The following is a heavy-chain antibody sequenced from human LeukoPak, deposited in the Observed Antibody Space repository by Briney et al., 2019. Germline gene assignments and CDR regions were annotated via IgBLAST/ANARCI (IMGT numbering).Heavy chain of an antibody. V-gene: IGHV3-23*01. CDR1: GFTFRSYA. Sequence: GGSLRLSCAASGFTFRSYAMSWVRQAPGKGLEWVSAISGSGGSTYYADSVKGRFTISRDNSKNTLYLQMNSLRAEDTAVYYCAKLHTYYYDSSGYYPPTFDYWGQGTLVTVSS. CDR2: ISGSGGST. D-gene: IGHD3-22*01. CDR3: AKLHTYYYDSSGYYPPTFDY. J-gene: IGHJ4*02.